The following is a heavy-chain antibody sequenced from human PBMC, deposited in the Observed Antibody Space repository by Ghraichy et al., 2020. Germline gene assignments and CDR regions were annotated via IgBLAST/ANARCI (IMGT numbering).Heavy chain of an antibody. CDR2: IGREGRST. J-gene: IGHJ4*02. D-gene: IGHD2-8*01. CDR1: GFTFSSYW. Sequence: GGSLRLSCAASGFTFSSYWMHWVRQGPGEGLVWVSRIGREGRSTDYADSVKGRFTISRDNAKNTLYLQMNNLRTEDTAVYYCARDNCINGVCYTQFDSWGQGTLVTVSS. CDR3: ARDNCINGVCYTQFDS. V-gene: IGHV3-74*01.